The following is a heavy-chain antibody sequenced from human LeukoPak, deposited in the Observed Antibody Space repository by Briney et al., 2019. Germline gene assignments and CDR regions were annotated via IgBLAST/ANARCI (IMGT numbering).Heavy chain of an antibody. D-gene: IGHD3-3*01. J-gene: IGHJ4*02. CDR3: ARGRIVPGGVVPQ. V-gene: IGHV3-72*01. CDR2: TRNKANSYTT. CDR1: GFTFSDHY. Sequence: PGGSLRLSCAASGFTFSDHYMDWVRQAPGKGLEWVGRTRNKANSYTTEYAASVKGRFTISRDDSKNSLYLQMNSLKTEDTAVYYCARGRIVPGGVVPQWGQGTLVTVSS.